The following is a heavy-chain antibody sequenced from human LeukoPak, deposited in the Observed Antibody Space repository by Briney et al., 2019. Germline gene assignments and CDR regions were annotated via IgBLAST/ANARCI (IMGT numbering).Heavy chain of an antibody. Sequence: GVSLRLSCAASGFTYSRYSMKWVRQAQGKGLELVTSISSTSNFIYSADSVKGRFTISRDTAKNSLFLQMNSLRAEDTAIYYCARDYFDSSDYPQTYYYYYMDVWGKGTTVTVSS. CDR2: ISSTSNFI. D-gene: IGHD3-22*01. CDR3: ARDYFDSSDYPQTYYYYYMDV. J-gene: IGHJ6*03. V-gene: IGHV3-21*01. CDR1: GFTYSRYS.